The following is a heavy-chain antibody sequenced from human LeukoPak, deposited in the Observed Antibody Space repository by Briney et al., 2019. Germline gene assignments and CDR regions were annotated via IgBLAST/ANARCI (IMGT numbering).Heavy chain of an antibody. CDR2: ISQDVSHK. V-gene: IGHV3-7*01. Sequence: GGSLRLSCAASGFTFSSYWMSWVRQAPGKGLQSVAYISQDVSHKYYVDSVKGRFTISRDNAKNSLHLEMNSLRAEDTALYYCAKQRYYYDSSGEQRQYYFDYWGQGTLVTVSS. CDR1: GFTFSSYW. CDR3: AKQRYYYDSSGEQRQYYFDY. J-gene: IGHJ4*02. D-gene: IGHD3-22*01.